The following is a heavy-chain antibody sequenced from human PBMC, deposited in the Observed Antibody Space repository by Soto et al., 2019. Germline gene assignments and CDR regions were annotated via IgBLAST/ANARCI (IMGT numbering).Heavy chain of an antibody. CDR3: ARDIAVAGTYNWFDP. CDR2: ISYEGSNK. J-gene: IGHJ5*02. CDR1: GFTFSSYG. D-gene: IGHD6-19*01. Sequence: GGSLRLSCAASGFTFSSYGMHWVRQAPGKGLEWVAVISYEGSNKYYADSVKGRFTISRDNSKNTLYLQMNSLRAEDTAVYYCARDIAVAGTYNWFDPWGQGTLVTVSS. V-gene: IGHV3-30-3*01.